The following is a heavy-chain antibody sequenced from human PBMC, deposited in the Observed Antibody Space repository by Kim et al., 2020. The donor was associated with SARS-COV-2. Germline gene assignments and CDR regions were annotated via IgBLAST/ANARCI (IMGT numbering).Heavy chain of an antibody. CDR2: ISATGST. J-gene: IGHJ4*02. V-gene: IGHV4-61*02. D-gene: IGHD1-1*01. Sequence: SETLSLTCTVSGDSISGYTYYWNWLRQPAGKGLEWIGRISATGSTNYNPSLKSRVTISVDTSKNQFSLKLTPVTAADTAVYYCAGEGRWSTSLDYWGQGTLVTVSS. CDR3: AGEGRWSTSLDY. CDR1: GDSISGYTYY.